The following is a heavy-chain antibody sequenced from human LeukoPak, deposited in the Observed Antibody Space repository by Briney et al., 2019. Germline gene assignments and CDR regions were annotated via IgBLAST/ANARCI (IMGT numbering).Heavy chain of an antibody. V-gene: IGHV3-48*04. Sequence: GGSLRLSCAASGFTFSSYSMNWVRQAPGKGLEGVSYISSSSSTIYYADSVKGRFTISRANAKNSLYLHMDSLRAEDTAVYYCARGAYSSGWAYFDHWGQGTLVTVSS. CDR1: GFTFSSYS. D-gene: IGHD6-19*01. CDR3: ARGAYSSGWAYFDH. CDR2: ISSSSSTI. J-gene: IGHJ4*02.